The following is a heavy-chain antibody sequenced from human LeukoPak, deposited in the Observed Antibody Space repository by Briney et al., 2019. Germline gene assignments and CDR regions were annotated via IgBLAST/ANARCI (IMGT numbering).Heavy chain of an antibody. CDR2: IKPDGSDK. Sequence: GGSLRLSCAASGFTFSGYWMSWVRQAPGKGLEWVANIKPDGSDKYYVDSVKGRFTISRENAKNSLYLQMSSLRAEDTAVYYCARWFGSGSYYGYWGQGTLVTVSS. CDR1: GFTFSGYW. D-gene: IGHD3-10*01. V-gene: IGHV3-7*05. CDR3: ARWFGSGSYYGY. J-gene: IGHJ4*02.